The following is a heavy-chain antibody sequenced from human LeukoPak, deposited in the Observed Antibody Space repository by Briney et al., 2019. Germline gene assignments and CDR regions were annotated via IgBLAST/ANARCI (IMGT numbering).Heavy chain of an antibody. CDR1: GFTFSSYN. Sequence: GGSLRLSCAASGFTFSSYNMNWVRQAPGKGLEWVSSISRSSSYIYYEDSVKGRFTISRDNAKNSLYLQMNSLRAEDTAVYYCARVPDIVVGPATVGIRHYYYMDVWGKGTTVTVSS. J-gene: IGHJ6*03. D-gene: IGHD2-2*01. V-gene: IGHV3-21*01. CDR2: ISRSSSYI. CDR3: ARVPDIVVGPATVGIRHYYYMDV.